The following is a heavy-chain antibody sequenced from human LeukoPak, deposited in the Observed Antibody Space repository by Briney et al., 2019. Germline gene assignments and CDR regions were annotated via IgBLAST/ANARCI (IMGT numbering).Heavy chain of an antibody. D-gene: IGHD3-10*01. Sequence: ASVKVSCKASGYTFTGYYIHWVRQAPGQGLEWMGWINANSGGTNYAQKFQGRVTMTRDTSISTAYMEMSSLGSEDTAVYWCARADGAGLDYWGKGTPITVSS. CDR3: ARADGAGLDY. CDR2: INANSGGT. J-gene: IGHJ4*02. V-gene: IGHV1-2*02. CDR1: GYTFTGYY.